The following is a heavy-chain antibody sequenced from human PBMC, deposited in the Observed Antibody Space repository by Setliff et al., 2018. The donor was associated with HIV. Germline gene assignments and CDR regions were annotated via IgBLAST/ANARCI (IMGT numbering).Heavy chain of an antibody. D-gene: IGHD3-10*01. CDR2: LDTSEST. Sequence: SETLSLTCTVSGGSISSYYWNWIRQSAWKGLEWIGRLDTSESTNYNPALKSRVTMSVDTSNHQFSLKLRSVTAADTAVYYCARSGFGYYYYYMDVWGKGTTVT. CDR1: GGSISSYY. J-gene: IGHJ6*03. CDR3: ARSGFGYYYYYMDV. V-gene: IGHV4-4*07.